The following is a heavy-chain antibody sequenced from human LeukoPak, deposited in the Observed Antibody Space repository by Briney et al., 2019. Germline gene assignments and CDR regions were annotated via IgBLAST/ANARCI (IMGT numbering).Heavy chain of an antibody. CDR2: TKEDGSDK. CDR1: GLTFSSYW. D-gene: IGHD5-18*01. V-gene: IGHV3-7*01. CDR3: ARDSGDSCFDY. J-gene: IGHJ4*02. Sequence: TGGSLRLSCAASGLTFSSYWMSWVRQAPGKGLEWVANTKEDGSDKYYVDSVKGRFTISRDNAKNSLYLQMNSLRAEDTAVYYCARDSGDSCFDYWGQGALVTVSS.